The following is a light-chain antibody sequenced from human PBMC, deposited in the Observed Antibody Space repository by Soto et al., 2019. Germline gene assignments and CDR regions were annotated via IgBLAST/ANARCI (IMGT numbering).Light chain of an antibody. J-gene: IGLJ1*01. CDR2: DVD. Sequence: QSVLTQPPSASGAPGQSVTISCTGTKNDIGSYDFVSWYQHHPGNATRLIIYDVDQRPAGGPDRFSGSKSGTAASLAVSGLPAADEADYFCKSYAGSNTYVFGSGTKVTVL. V-gene: IGLV2-8*01. CDR1: KNDIGSYDF. CDR3: KSYAGSNTYV.